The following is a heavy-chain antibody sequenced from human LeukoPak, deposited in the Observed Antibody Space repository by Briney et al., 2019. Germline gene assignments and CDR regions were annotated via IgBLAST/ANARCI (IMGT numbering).Heavy chain of an antibody. CDR3: AKAHLDSSTRYKYFQH. Sequence: VGSLRLSCAAPGFTFSSYAMNCVRLATGKGLDSVSSISGSRGSTYYADSVKGRFTISRDNSKHTLYLQMNSLRVHDTAVYYPAKAHLDSSTRYKYFQHWGQGTLVTVSS. CDR2: ISGSRGST. J-gene: IGHJ1*01. D-gene: IGHD6-13*01. CDR1: GFTFSSYA. V-gene: IGHV3-23*01.